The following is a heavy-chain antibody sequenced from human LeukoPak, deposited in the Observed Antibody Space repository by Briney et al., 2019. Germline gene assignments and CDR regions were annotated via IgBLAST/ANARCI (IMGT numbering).Heavy chain of an antibody. J-gene: IGHJ4*02. D-gene: IGHD6-13*01. Sequence: GASVKVSCKVSGYTLTELSTHWVRQASGKGLEWMGGFDPEDGETIYAQKFQGRVTMTADTSTDTAYMELSNLRSEDTAVYYCATDFGRSWYIDYWGQGTLVTVSS. CDR3: ATDFGRSWYIDY. CDR1: GYTLTELS. CDR2: FDPEDGET. V-gene: IGHV1-24*01.